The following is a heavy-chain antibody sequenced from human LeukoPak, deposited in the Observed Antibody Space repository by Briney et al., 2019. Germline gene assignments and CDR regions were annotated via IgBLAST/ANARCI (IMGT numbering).Heavy chain of an antibody. CDR2: IFYSGST. CDR3: ARGPPPYCSGGSCLEWWFDP. D-gene: IGHD2-15*01. CDR1: GGSISSYY. J-gene: IGHJ5*02. V-gene: IGHV4-59*13. Sequence: PSETLSLTCTVSGGSISSYYWSWIRQPPGKGLGWFGYIFYSGSTNYNPSLKSRVTISVDTSKNQFSLKLSSVTAADTAVYYCARGPPPYCSGGSCLEWWFDPWGQGTLVTVSS.